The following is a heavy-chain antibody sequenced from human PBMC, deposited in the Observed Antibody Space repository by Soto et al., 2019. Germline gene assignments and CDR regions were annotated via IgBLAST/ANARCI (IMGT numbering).Heavy chain of an antibody. CDR3: AKDDFWSGYYHVRYYGMDV. CDR2: ISYDGSSK. CDR1: GFTFSSYG. Sequence: LGGSLRLSCAASGFTFSSYGMHWVRQAPGKGLEWVAVISYDGSSKYYADSVKGRFTISRDNSKNTLYLQMNSLRAEDTAVYYCAKDDFWSGYYHVRYYGMDVWGQGTTVTVSS. D-gene: IGHD3-3*01. J-gene: IGHJ6*02. V-gene: IGHV3-30*18.